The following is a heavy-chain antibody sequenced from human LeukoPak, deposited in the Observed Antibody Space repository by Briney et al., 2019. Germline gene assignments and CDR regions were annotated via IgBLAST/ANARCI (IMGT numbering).Heavy chain of an antibody. Sequence: ASVKVSCKASGYTFSGYYIHWVRQAPGQGLEWMGWINPTSRNTNSAPRFQDRITFTSDTSINTAYMELNNVTSDDTATYYCGRWGGHFSDWGQGTLVSVSS. D-gene: IGHD3-3*01. CDR1: GYTFSGYY. CDR2: INPTSRNT. CDR3: GRWGGHFSD. V-gene: IGHV1-2*02. J-gene: IGHJ4*02.